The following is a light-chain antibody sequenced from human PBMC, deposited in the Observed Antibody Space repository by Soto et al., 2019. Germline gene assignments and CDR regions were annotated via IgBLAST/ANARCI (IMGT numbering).Light chain of an antibody. CDR3: QHFYTYSPLT. V-gene: IGKV1-5*03. CDR2: GAS. Sequence: DRPMTQSPSTLSESVGYRMMINCPARQNINKRLAWYQQRTGKSTKLLLYGASTLESGVPSRFIGSGSCTEFTLSTSGLQPDDFSTYYCQHFYTYSPLTFGQGTKVDIK. J-gene: IGKJ1*01. CDR1: QNINKR.